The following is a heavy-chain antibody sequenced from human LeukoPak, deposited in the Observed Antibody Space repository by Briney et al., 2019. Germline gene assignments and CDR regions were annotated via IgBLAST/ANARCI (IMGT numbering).Heavy chain of an antibody. V-gene: IGHV3-23*01. CDR2: ISTNGGST. D-gene: IGHD6-13*01. CDR3: AKGSAGSRPYYFDY. CDR1: GFTFSSYA. J-gene: IGHJ4*02. Sequence: PGGSLRLSCAASGFTFSSYAMSWVRHAPGEGLEWVSAISTNGGSTYFADSVKGRFTITRDNSKNTLSLEMNSLRPEDTAVYYCAKGSAGSRPYYFDYWGQGTLLTVSS.